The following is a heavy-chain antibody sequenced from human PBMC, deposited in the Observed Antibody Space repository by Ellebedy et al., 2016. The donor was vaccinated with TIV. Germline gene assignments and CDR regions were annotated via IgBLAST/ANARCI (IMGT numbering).Heavy chain of an antibody. CDR3: ARKVPAPTTVPPNWYFDL. J-gene: IGHJ2*01. Sequence: GESLKISCEASGFTFGEYAMHWVRQAPGKGLEWVASISSTSTYIYYADSVKGRFTRSRDNAKKSLYLQMNSLRAEDTAVYYCARKVPAPTTVPPNWYFDLWGRGTLVTVSS. D-gene: IGHD4-17*01. V-gene: IGHV3-21*01. CDR2: ISSTSTYI. CDR1: GFTFGEYA.